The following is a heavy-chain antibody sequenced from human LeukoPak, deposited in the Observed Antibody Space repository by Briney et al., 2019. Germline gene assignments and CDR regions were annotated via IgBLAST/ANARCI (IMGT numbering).Heavy chain of an antibody. CDR3: ARGDAFSGDH. CDR2: IHAEGDEK. J-gene: IGHJ4*02. CDR1: GFTFGNFW. Sequence: PGGSLRLSWVASGFTFGNFWMSWVRHSPGRGLEWVANIHAEGDEKYHVESVMGRFTISRDNAESSLFLQMNGLRAEDTAVYYCARGDAFSGDHWGQGTLVTVSS. V-gene: IGHV3-7*04.